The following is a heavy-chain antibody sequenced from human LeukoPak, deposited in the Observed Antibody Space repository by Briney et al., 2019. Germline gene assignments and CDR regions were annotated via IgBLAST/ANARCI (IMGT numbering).Heavy chain of an antibody. V-gene: IGHV3-30*04. CDR3: ARGRALDY. J-gene: IGHJ4*02. CDR1: GFTFSSYA. CDR2: ISYDGSNK. Sequence: GRSLRLSCAAYGFTFSSYAMHWVRQAPGKGLEWVAVISYDGSNKYYADSVKGRFTISRDNSKSTLYLQMNSLRAEDTAVYYCARGRALDYWGQGTLVTVSS.